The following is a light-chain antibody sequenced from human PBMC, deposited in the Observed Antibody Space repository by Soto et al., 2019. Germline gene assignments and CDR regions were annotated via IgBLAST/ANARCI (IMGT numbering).Light chain of an antibody. V-gene: IGLV1-40*01. J-gene: IGLJ2*01. Sequence: QLVLTQPPSVSGAPGQRVTISCTGSSSNVGAGYDVLWYQQLPGTAPKLLIYGYINRPSGVPDRFSGSKSGTSASLAITGLQAEDEADYYCQSYDSSLSGVVFGGGTQLTVL. CDR1: SSNVGAGYD. CDR2: GYI. CDR3: QSYDSSLSGVV.